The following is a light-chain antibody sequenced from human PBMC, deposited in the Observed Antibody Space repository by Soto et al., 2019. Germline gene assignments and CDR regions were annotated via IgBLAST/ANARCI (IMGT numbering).Light chain of an antibody. CDR2: STN. V-gene: IGLV8-61*01. CDR3: MLYIGSGISV. CDR1: SGSVTPSYH. Sequence: QTVVTQEPSFSVSPGGTVTLTCGLTSGSVTPSYHPSWYQQTPGQAPRALIHSTNTRSSGVPDRFSGPILGNRAALTITGAQADDECEYYCMLYIGSGISVFGGGTKLTVL. J-gene: IGLJ3*02.